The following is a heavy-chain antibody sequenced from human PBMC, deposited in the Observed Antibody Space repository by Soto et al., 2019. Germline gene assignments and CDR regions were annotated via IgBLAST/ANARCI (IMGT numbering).Heavy chain of an antibody. Sequence: QVQLQQWGAGLLKPSETLSLTCAVYGGSFSGYYWSWIRQPPGKGLEWIGEINHSGSTNYNPSLKSRVTISVDTSKSQFSLKLSSVTAADTAVYYCARGLYDFWSGYYTTFDYWGQGTLVTVSS. CDR3: ARGLYDFWSGYYTTFDY. V-gene: IGHV4-34*01. CDR1: GGSFSGYY. CDR2: INHSGST. J-gene: IGHJ4*02. D-gene: IGHD3-3*01.